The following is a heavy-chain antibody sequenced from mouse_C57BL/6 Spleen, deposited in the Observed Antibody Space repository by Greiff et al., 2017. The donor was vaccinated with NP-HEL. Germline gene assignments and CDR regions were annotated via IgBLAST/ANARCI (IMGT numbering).Heavy chain of an antibody. CDR1: GYSITSGYG. CDR3: ARTARIKY. D-gene: IGHD1-2*01. V-gene: IGHV3-2*02. Sequence: EVKLQESGPGLVKPSQSLSLTCTVTGYSITSGYGWNWIRQFPGNKLEWMGYISYSGSTNHNPSLKSRISITQYTSKNQFFLQLNSVTTEDTATYYCARTARIKYWGQGTTLTVSS. J-gene: IGHJ2*01. CDR2: ISYSGST.